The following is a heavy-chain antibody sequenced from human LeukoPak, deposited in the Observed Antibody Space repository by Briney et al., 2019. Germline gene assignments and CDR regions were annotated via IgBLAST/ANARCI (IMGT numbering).Heavy chain of an antibody. V-gene: IGHV3-33*06. CDR1: GFIFSNYG. CDR3: AKFASASCCQSAFDI. D-gene: IGHD2-2*01. CDR2: IWYDGSNK. J-gene: IGHJ3*02. Sequence: GGSLRLSCAASGFIFSNYGMHWVRQAPGKGLEWVAVIWYDGSNKYYADSVKGRFTISRDNSKNTLYLQMNSLRAEDTAVYYCAKFASASCCQSAFDIWGQGTMVTVSS.